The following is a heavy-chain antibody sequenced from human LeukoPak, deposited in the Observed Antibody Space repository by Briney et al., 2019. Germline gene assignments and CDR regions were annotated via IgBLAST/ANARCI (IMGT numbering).Heavy chain of an antibody. CDR3: AIRSSSWTFGY. D-gene: IGHD6-13*01. J-gene: IGHJ4*02. V-gene: IGHV1-69*06. CDR1: GGTFSSYA. Sequence: ASVKVSCKASGGTFSSYAISWVRQAPGQGLEWMGGIIPIFGTAIYAQKFQGRVTMTEDTSTDTAYMELSSLRSEDTAVYYCAIRSSSWTFGYWGQGTLVTVSS. CDR2: IIPIFGTA.